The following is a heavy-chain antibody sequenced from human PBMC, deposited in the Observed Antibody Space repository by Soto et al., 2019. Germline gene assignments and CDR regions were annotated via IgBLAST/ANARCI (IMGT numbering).Heavy chain of an antibody. CDR3: ARDRSSPMWDAFDI. Sequence: SETLSLTCAVSGYSISSGCYWGWIRQPPGKGLEWIGSIYHSGSTYYNPSLKSRVTISVDTSKNQFSLKLSSVTAADTAVYYCARDRSSPMWDAFDIWGQGTMVTVS. D-gene: IGHD6-6*01. CDR2: IYHSGST. V-gene: IGHV4-38-2*02. J-gene: IGHJ3*02. CDR1: GYSISSGCY.